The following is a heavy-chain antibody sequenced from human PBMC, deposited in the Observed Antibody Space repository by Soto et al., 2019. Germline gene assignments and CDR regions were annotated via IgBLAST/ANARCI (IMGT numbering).Heavy chain of an antibody. CDR1: GFTFSSYG. Sequence: QVQLVESGGGVVQPGRSLRLSCVASGFTFSSYGMHWVRQAPGKGLEWVAVISYDGSNKYYADSVKGRFTISRDNSKNTLYLQMNSLRAEDTAVYYCAKEIVVVVAATGGFDYWGQGTLVTVSS. V-gene: IGHV3-30*18. CDR3: AKEIVVVVAATGGFDY. J-gene: IGHJ4*02. CDR2: ISYDGSNK. D-gene: IGHD2-15*01.